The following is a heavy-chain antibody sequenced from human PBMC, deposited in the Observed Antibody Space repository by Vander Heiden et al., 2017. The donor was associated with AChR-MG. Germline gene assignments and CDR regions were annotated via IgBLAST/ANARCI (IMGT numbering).Heavy chain of an antibody. J-gene: IGHJ2*01. Sequence: EVQLLESGGGLVQPGGSLRLSCAAPGSTFSIYAMGWVRQAPGKGLEWVSAISGSGGSTYYADSVKGRFTISRDNSKNTLYLQMNSLRAEDTAVYYCAKDGGLYQLLHYWYFDLWGRGTLVTVSS. V-gene: IGHV3-23*01. CDR2: ISGSGGST. CDR1: GSTFSIYA. D-gene: IGHD2-2*01. CDR3: AKDGGLYQLLHYWYFDL.